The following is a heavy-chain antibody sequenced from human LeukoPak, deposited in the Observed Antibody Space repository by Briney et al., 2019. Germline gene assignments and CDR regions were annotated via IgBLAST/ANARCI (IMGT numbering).Heavy chain of an antibody. CDR1: GFTFSSYS. V-gene: IGHV3-21*01. Sequence: GGSLRLSCAASGFTFSSYSMNWVRQAPGKGLEWVSSISSSSSYIYYADSVKGRFTISRDSAKNSLYLQMNSLRAEDTAVYYCARARGSSWYVNWFDPWGQGTLVTVSS. D-gene: IGHD6-13*01. CDR3: ARARGSSWYVNWFDP. J-gene: IGHJ5*02. CDR2: ISSSSSYI.